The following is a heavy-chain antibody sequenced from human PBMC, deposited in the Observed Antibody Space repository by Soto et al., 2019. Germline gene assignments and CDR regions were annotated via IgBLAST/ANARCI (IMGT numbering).Heavy chain of an antibody. CDR3: ARDLVDIVVVVADGWFEP. J-gene: IGHJ5*02. D-gene: IGHD2-15*01. V-gene: IGHV1-2*02. CDR1: GYTFTGYY. Sequence: ASVKVSCKASGYTFTGYYMHWVRQAPGQGLEWMGWINPNSGGTNYAQKFQGRVTMTRDTSISTAYMEPSRLRSDDTAVYYCARDLVDIVVVVADGWFEPWGQGTLVTVSS. CDR2: INPNSGGT.